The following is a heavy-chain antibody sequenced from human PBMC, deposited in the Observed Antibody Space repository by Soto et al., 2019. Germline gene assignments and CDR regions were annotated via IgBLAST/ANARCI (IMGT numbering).Heavy chain of an antibody. CDR1: EGTFSSYA. CDR2: IIPIFGTA. Sequence: QVQLVQSGAEVKKPGSSVKVSCKASEGTFSSYAISWVRQAPGQGLEWMGGIIPIFGTANYAQKFQGRVTITADESTGTAYMELSSRRYEDTAVYDCARGARMDTAMVVPYYWGQGTLVTVSS. CDR3: ARGARMDTAMVVPYY. D-gene: IGHD5-18*01. V-gene: IGHV1-69*12. J-gene: IGHJ4*02.